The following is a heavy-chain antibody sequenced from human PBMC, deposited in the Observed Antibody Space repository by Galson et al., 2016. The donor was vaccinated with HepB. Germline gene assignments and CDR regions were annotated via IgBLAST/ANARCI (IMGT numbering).Heavy chain of an antibody. CDR3: AKPPSGEDDAFHI. Sequence: SLRLSCAASGFSFSSYVMHWVRQAPGERLEWVAVISYDGKTKFYGDSVKGRFTISRDHSGSTLYLQMNSLRVADTAVYFCAKPPSGEDDAFHIWGQGTLVTVSS. CDR1: GFSFSSYV. V-gene: IGHV3-30*18. CDR2: ISYDGKTK. J-gene: IGHJ3*02. D-gene: IGHD3-10*01.